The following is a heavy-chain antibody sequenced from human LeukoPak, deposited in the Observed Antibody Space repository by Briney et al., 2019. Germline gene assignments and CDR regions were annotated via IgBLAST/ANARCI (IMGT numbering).Heavy chain of an antibody. CDR2: IIPIFGTA. V-gene: IGHV1-69*13. D-gene: IGHD3-10*01. Sequence: PSVKVSCKASGGTFSSYAISWVRQAPGQGLEWMGGIIPIFGTANYAQKFQGRVTITADESTSTAYMELSSLRSEDTAVYYCARLGGYGSGYLFDYWGQGTLVTVSS. J-gene: IGHJ4*02. CDR1: GGTFSSYA. CDR3: ARLGGYGSGYLFDY.